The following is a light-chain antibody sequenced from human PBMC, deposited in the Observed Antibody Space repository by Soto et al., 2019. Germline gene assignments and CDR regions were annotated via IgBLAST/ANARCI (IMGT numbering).Light chain of an antibody. J-gene: IGLJ1*01. V-gene: IGLV1-40*01. CDR1: SSNIGAGYD. CDR3: PATTRSLPVSL. CDR2: GNT. Sequence: QSVLTQPPSVSGAPGQRVTISCTGSSSNIGAGYDVHWYLQLPGTAPKLLIYGNTNRPSGVPDRFSGSKSGSSASLAITGLQAEDEADFYGPATTRSLPVSLFG.